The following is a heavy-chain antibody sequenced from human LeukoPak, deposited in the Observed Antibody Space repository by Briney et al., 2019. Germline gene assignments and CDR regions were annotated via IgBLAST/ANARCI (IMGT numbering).Heavy chain of an antibody. D-gene: IGHD6-13*01. CDR3: ARDRSSSFYTGSFWFDS. V-gene: IGHV1-2*02. J-gene: IGHJ5*01. CDR2: INPNTGGT. Sequence: ASVTVSCEASGYTFTANYIHWVRQAPGQGLEWMGWINPNTGGTNFAQRFQGRVTTTRDTSISTAYMHLTTLRTDDTAIYYCARDRSSSFYTGSFWFDSWGQGTLLTVSS. CDR1: GYTFTANY.